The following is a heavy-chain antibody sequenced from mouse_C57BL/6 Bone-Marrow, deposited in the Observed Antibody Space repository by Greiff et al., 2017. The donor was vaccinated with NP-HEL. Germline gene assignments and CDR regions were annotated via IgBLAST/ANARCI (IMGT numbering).Heavy chain of an antibody. CDR1: GFNIKDDN. CDR2: IDPENGDT. V-gene: IGHV14-4*01. Sequence: VQLQQSGAELVRPGASVKLSCTVSGFNIKDDNMHWVKQRPEQGLEWIGWIDPENGDTEYASKFQGKATITADTSSNTAYLQLSSLTSEDTAVYYCTTGGSSPYARDYWGQGTSVTVSS. J-gene: IGHJ4*01. CDR3: TTGGSSPYARDY. D-gene: IGHD1-1*01.